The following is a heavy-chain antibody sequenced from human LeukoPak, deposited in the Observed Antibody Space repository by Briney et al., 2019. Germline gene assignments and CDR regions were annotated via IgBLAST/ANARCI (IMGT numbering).Heavy chain of an antibody. CDR2: IYTSGST. D-gene: IGHD1-7*01. CDR1: GGSISSGSYY. Sequence: SETLFLTCIVSGGSISSGSYYWSWIRQPAGNGLEWIGRIYTSGSTNYNPSLKSRVTISVDTSKNQFSLKLSSVTAADTAVYYCARGSGTMDAFDIWGQGTMVTVSS. CDR3: ARGSGTMDAFDI. V-gene: IGHV4-61*02. J-gene: IGHJ3*02.